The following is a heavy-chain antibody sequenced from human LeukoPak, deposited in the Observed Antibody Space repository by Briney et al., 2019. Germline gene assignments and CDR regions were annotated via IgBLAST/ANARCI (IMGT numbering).Heavy chain of an antibody. CDR1: GYTFTSYG. CDR3: ARDGYSSSWYSNNWFDP. J-gene: IGHJ5*02. CDR2: ISAYNGNT. V-gene: IGHV1-18*01. Sequence: ASVKVSCKASGYTFTSYGISWVRQATGQGLEWMGWISAYNGNTNYAQKLQGRVTMTTDTSASTAYMELRSLRSDDTAVYYCARDGYSSSWYSNNWFDPWGQGTLVTVSS. D-gene: IGHD6-13*01.